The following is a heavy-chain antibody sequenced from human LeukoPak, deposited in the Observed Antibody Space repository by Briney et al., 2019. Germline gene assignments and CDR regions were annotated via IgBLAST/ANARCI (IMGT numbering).Heavy chain of an antibody. D-gene: IGHD2-2*01. V-gene: IGHV3-7*01. Sequence: GGSLRLSCAASGFTFSMFWMNWVRQAPGKGLEWVAEIKQDGSDKNYVDSVKGRFTISRDNAKNSLYLQMNSLRAEDTAVYYCARGYCSGSRCSRSYWGQGTLVTVSS. CDR3: ARGYCSGSRCSRSY. CDR2: IKQDGSDK. J-gene: IGHJ4*02. CDR1: GFTFSMFW.